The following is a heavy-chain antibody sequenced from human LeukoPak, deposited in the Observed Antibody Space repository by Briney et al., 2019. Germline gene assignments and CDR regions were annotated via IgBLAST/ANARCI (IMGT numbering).Heavy chain of an antibody. CDR2: IYYSGST. V-gene: IGHV4-59*01. D-gene: IGHD3-22*01. J-gene: IGHJ4*02. CDR1: GGSINSYY. Sequence: PSETLSLTCTVSGGSINSYYWSWIRQPPGKGLEWIGYIYYSGSTNYNPSLKSRVTISVDTSKNQFSLKLSSVTAADTAVYYCARLRNYYDSSGYYFDYWGQGTLVTVSS. CDR3: ARLRNYYDSSGYYFDY.